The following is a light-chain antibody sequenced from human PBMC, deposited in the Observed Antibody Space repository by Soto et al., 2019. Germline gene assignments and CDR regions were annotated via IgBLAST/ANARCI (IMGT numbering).Light chain of an antibody. CDR2: GAS. J-gene: IGKJ5*01. CDR3: QQYGTSIT. V-gene: IGKV3-20*01. Sequence: EIVLTQSPGTLSLSPGERATLSCRASQSFSSSYLAWYQQKPGQAPRLLIYGASSRATGIPDRFSGSGSGTDFTLTISRLEPEDFAVYYCQQYGTSITSCQGTRLEI. CDR1: QSFSSSY.